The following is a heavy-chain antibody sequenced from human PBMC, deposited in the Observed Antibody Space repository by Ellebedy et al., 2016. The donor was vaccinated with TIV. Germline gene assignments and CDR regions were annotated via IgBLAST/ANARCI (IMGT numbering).Heavy chain of an antibody. V-gene: IGHV4-30-2*01. D-gene: IGHD3-9*01. J-gene: IGHJ6*02. Sequence: SETLSLXXTVSGGSISSSSYYWGWIRQPPGKGLEWIGYIYHSGSTYYNPSLKSRVTISVDRSKNQFSLKLSSVTAADTAVYYCARFDYHYYGMDVWGQGTTVTVSS. CDR2: IYHSGST. CDR1: GGSISSSSYY. CDR3: ARFDYHYYGMDV.